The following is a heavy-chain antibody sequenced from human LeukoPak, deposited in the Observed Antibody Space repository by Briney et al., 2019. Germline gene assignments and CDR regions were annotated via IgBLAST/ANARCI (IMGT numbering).Heavy chain of an antibody. CDR2: ISSNGSTI. CDR3: ARDIGDYDFWSVFDY. V-gene: IGHV3-11*01. J-gene: IGHJ4*02. Sequence: GGSLRLSCAASEFTFSDYYMSWIRQAPGKGLEWVSYISSNGSTIYYADSVKGRFTISRDNAKNSLYLQMNSLRAEDTAVYYCARDIGDYDFWSVFDYWGQGTLVTVSS. D-gene: IGHD3-3*01. CDR1: EFTFSDYY.